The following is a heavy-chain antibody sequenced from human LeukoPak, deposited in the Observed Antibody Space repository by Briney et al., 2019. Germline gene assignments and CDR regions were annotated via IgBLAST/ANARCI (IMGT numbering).Heavy chain of an antibody. D-gene: IGHD5-18*01. CDR3: ATERGYSYGYGYDY. J-gene: IGHJ4*02. V-gene: IGHV1-69*06. Sequence: GASVKVSCKASGGTFSSYAISWVRQAPGQGLEWMGGIIPIFGTANYAQKFQGRVTMTEDTSTDTAYMELSSLRSEDTAVYYCATERGYSYGYGYDYWGQGTLVTVSS. CDR1: GGTFSSYA. CDR2: IIPIFGTA.